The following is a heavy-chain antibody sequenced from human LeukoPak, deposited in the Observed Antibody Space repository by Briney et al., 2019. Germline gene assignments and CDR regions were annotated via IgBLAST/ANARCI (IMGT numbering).Heavy chain of an antibody. Sequence: ASVKVSCKASGYTFTSHDINWVRQATGQGLEWMGWMNPNSGNTGYAQKFQGRVTITRNTSISTAYMELSSLRSEDTAVYYCATLHYDFWSGYFDPWGQGTLVTVSS. J-gene: IGHJ5*02. V-gene: IGHV1-8*03. CDR3: ATLHYDFWSGYFDP. D-gene: IGHD3-3*01. CDR2: MNPNSGNT. CDR1: GYTFTSHD.